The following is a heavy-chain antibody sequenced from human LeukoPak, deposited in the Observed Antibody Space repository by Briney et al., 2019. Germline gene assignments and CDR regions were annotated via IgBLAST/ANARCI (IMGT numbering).Heavy chain of an antibody. Sequence: SETLSLTCTVSRGSISTYYWSWIRQSPGKGLEWIGNLYYSGSTNYNPSLQSRVTISVDTSKNQISLKLSSVTAADTAIYFCAREVLESNAFDIRGHGTMVIVSS. V-gene: IGHV4-59*01. CDR1: RGSISTYY. CDR3: AREVLESNAFDI. CDR2: LYYSGST. J-gene: IGHJ3*02. D-gene: IGHD1-1*01.